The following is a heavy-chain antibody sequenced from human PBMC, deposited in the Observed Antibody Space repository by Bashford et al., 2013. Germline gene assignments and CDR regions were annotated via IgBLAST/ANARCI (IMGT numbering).Heavy chain of an antibody. Sequence: SETLSLTCTVSGGSISSYYWSWIRQPPGKGLEWIGYIYYSGSTNYNPSLKSRVTISVDTSKNQFSLKLSSVTAADTAVYYCARRIFCTSVACHNNYGMDVWGQGTTVTVSS. D-gene: IGHD2/OR15-2a*01. V-gene: IGHV4-59*12. CDR1: GGSISSYY. J-gene: IGHJ6*02. CDR2: IYYSGST. CDR3: ARRIFCTSVACHNNYGMDV.